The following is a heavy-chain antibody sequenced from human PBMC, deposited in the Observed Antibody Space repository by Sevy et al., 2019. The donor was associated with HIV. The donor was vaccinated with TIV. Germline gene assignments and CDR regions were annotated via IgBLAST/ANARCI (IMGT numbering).Heavy chain of an antibody. CDR1: GFTFSSYA. J-gene: IGHJ3*02. Sequence: GGSLRLSCAASGFTFSSYAMSWVRQAPGKGLEWVSAIRGSGGSTYYADSVKGRFTISRDNSKNTLYLQMNSLRAEDTDVYYCAKDVISGSYGGAFDIWGQGTMVTVSS. CDR3: AKDVISGSYGGAFDI. CDR2: IRGSGGST. V-gene: IGHV3-23*01. D-gene: IGHD1-26*01.